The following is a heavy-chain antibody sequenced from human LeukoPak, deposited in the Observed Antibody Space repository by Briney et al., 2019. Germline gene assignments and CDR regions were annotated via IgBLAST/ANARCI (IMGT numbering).Heavy chain of an antibody. CDR2: TYYSGST. CDR1: GGPISSYY. V-gene: IGHV4-59*01. D-gene: IGHD3-16*01. CDR3: ASSWGYRRRYYYMDV. J-gene: IGHJ6*03. Sequence: ETLSLTCTVSGGPISSYYWSWIRQPPGKGLEWMGYTYYSGSTNYNPSLKSRVTISVDTSKNQFSLKLSSVTAADTAVYYCASSWGYRRRYYYMDVWGKGTTVTVSS.